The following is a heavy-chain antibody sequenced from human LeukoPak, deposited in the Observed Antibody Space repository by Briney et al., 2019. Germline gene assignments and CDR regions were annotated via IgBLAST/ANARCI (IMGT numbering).Heavy chain of an antibody. Sequence: GGSLRLSCAASGFTVSSNYMSWVRQAPGKGLEWVSYISSSGSTIYYADSVKGRFTISRDNAKNSLYLQMNSLRAEDAAVYYCARRGYSYGYYYYYYGMDVWGQGTTVTVSS. V-gene: IGHV3-11*01. D-gene: IGHD5-18*01. CDR3: ARRGYSYGYYYYYYGMDV. CDR2: ISSSGSTI. CDR1: GFTVSSNY. J-gene: IGHJ6*02.